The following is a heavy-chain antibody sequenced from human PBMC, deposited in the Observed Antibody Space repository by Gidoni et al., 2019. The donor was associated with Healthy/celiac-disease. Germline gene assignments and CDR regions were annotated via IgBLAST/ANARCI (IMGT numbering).Heavy chain of an antibody. D-gene: IGHD3-22*01. CDR3: ARDESSAKLNYYGMDV. V-gene: IGHV4-61*01. J-gene: IGHJ6*02. CDR1: GGSVSSGSYY. CDR2: IYYSGST. Sequence: QVQLQESGPGLVKPSETLSLTCTVSGGSVSSGSYYWSWLRQPPGKGLECIGYIYYSGSTNYNPSLKSRVTISVDTSKNQFSLKLSSVTAADTAVYYCARDESSAKLNYYGMDVWGQGTTVTVSS.